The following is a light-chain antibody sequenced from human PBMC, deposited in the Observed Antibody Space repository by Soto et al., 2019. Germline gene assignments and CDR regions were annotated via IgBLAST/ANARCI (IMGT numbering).Light chain of an antibody. Sequence: SYELTQPPSVSVSPGQTARITCSGDALPKKYAYWYQQKSGQAPVLVIYEDNKRPSGIPETFSGSSSGTMATLTISGAQVEDEADYYCYSTDSSGNHRVFGGGPKLTVL. CDR2: EDN. CDR3: YSTDSSGNHRV. CDR1: ALPKKY. J-gene: IGLJ3*02. V-gene: IGLV3-10*01.